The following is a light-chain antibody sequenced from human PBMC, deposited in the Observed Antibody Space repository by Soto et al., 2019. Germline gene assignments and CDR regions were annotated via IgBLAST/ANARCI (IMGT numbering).Light chain of an antibody. CDR3: QQYNNWPRT. CDR2: GAS. CDR1: QSVDNN. J-gene: IGKJ1*01. Sequence: EIGMKQSPATLSVSPGESGTLSCRASQSVDNNLAWYQQKPGQAPRLLIYGASTRATGIPARFSGSGSGAEFTLTISSLQSEDFAVYHCQQYNNWPRTFGQGTKVDIK. V-gene: IGKV3-15*01.